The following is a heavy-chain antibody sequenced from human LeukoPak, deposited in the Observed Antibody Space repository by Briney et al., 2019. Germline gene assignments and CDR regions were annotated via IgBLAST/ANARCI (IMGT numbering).Heavy chain of an antibody. CDR1: GGSVSSGSYY. CDR2: IYYSGST. V-gene: IGHV4-61*01. D-gene: IGHD6-25*01. Sequence: SETLSLTCTVSGGSVSSGSYYWSWIRQPPGKGLEWIGYIYYSGSTNYNPSLKSRVTISLDTSKNQFSLKLSSVTAADTAVYYCARGGHEGYFDYWGQGTLVTVSS. CDR3: ARGGHEGYFDY. J-gene: IGHJ4*02.